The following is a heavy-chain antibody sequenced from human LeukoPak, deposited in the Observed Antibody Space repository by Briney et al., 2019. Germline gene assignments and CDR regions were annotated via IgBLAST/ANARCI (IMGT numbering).Heavy chain of an antibody. CDR1: GFTFTSSA. CDR3: ATDDVTTGTKTALGY. V-gene: IGHV1-58*01. Sequence: SVKVSCKASGFTFTSSAVQWVRQARGQGLEWIGWIVVGSGNTNYAQEFQERVTINRDMSTSTAYMELSSLRSEDTAVYYCATDDVTTGTKTALGYWGQGTLVTVSS. D-gene: IGHD1-1*01. J-gene: IGHJ4*02. CDR2: IVVGSGNT.